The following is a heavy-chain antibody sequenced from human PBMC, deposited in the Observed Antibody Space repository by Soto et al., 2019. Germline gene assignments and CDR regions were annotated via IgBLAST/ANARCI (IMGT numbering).Heavy chain of an antibody. CDR1: GFTFSSYA. D-gene: IGHD6-19*01. V-gene: IGHV3-23*01. CDR3: AKQNLKPYSSFDY. CDR2: ISGSGGST. J-gene: IGHJ4*02. Sequence: GGSLRLSCAASGFTFSSYAMSWVRQAPGKGLEWVSAISGSGGSTYYADSVKGRFTISRDNSKNTLYLQMNSLKAEDTAVYYCAKQNLKPYSSFDYWGQGTLVTVSS.